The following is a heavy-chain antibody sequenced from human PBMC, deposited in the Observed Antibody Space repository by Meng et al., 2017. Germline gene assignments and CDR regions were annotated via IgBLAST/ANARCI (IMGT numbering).Heavy chain of an antibody. D-gene: IGHD6-13*01. CDR3: ARDPPAAGTC. CDR1: GSTFSSYG. CDR2: IWYDGSNK. Sequence: GESLKISCAASGSTFSSYGMHWVRQAPGKGLEWVAVIWYDGSNKYYADSVKGRFTISRDDSKNTLYLQMNSLRAEDTAVYYCARDPPAAGTCWGQGTLVTVSS. J-gene: IGHJ4*02. V-gene: IGHV3-33*01.